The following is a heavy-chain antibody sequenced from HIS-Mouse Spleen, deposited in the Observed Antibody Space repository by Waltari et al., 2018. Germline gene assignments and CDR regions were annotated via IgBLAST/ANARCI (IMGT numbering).Heavy chain of an antibody. Sequence: EVQLVESGGGLVQPGRSLRLSCAASGFTFDDYAMHWVRQAPGKGLEWVSGISWNSGSIGYADSVKGRFTSSRDNAKNSLYLKMNSLRAEDTALYYCAKDISRGKGGAFDIWGQGTMVTVSS. V-gene: IGHV3-9*01. CDR1: GFTFDDYA. CDR2: ISWNSGSI. CDR3: AKDISRGKGGAFDI. D-gene: IGHD3-16*01. J-gene: IGHJ3*02.